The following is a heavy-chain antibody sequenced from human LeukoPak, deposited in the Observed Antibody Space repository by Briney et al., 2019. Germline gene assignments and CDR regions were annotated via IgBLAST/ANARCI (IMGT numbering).Heavy chain of an antibody. D-gene: IGHD4-17*01. CDR1: GFTFSSYS. CDR2: ISSSSSTI. CDR3: ARDIRGGDYDDVFDAFDI. Sequence: GGSLRLSCAASGFTFSSYSMNWVRQAPGKGLEWVSYISSSSSTIYYADSVKGRFTISRDNAKNSLYLQMNSLRAEDTAVYYCARDIRGGDYDDVFDAFDIWGQGTTVTVSS. J-gene: IGHJ3*02. V-gene: IGHV3-48*04.